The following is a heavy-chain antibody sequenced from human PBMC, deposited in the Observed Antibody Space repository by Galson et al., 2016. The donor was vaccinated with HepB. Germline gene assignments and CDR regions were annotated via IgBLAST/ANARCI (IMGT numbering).Heavy chain of an antibody. CDR3: AREGTY. J-gene: IGHJ4*02. Sequence: ETLSLTCTVAGGTVPSGSDYWTWIRQPPGKGLEWIGYIHSSGSTNYNPSLKSRVTISVDTSKNQFSLRLSSVTAADTAMYYCAREGTYWGQGTLVTVSS. V-gene: IGHV4-61*01. CDR1: GGTVPSGSDY. CDR2: IHSSGST.